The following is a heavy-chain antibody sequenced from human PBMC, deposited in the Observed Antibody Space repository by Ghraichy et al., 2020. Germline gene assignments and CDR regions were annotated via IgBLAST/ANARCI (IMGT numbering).Heavy chain of an antibody. CDR1: GFTFSSYE. V-gene: IGHV3-48*03. CDR3: ARSDYGDWYNWFDP. CDR2: ISSSGSTI. J-gene: IGHJ5*02. Sequence: GGSLRLSCAASGFTFSSYEMNWVRQAPGKGLEWVSYISSSGSTIYYADSVKGRFTISRDNAKNSLYLQMNSLRAEDTAVYYCARSDYGDWYNWFDPWGQGTLVTVSS. D-gene: IGHD4-17*01.